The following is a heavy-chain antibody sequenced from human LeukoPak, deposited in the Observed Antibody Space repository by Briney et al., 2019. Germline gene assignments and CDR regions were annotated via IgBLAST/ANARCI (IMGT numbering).Heavy chain of an antibody. Sequence: GGSLRLSCAASGFTFSSYSMNWVRQAPGKGLEWVSSISSSSSYIYYADSVKGRFTISRDNAKNSLFLLVNSLRAEDTAVYYCARDKNGFFDIWGQGTMVTVSS. J-gene: IGHJ3*02. CDR1: GFTFSSYS. CDR2: ISSSSSYI. D-gene: IGHD2-8*01. CDR3: ARDKNGFFDI. V-gene: IGHV3-21*01.